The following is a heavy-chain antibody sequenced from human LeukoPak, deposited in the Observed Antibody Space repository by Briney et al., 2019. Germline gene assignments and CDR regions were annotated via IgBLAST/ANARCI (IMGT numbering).Heavy chain of an antibody. CDR3: ARELREHGVFDI. V-gene: IGHV3-20*04. CDR2: INWNGGST. CDR1: GFTFDDYG. J-gene: IGHJ3*02. D-gene: IGHD1-26*01. Sequence: PGGSLRLSCAASGFTFDDYGMSWVRQAPGKGLEWVSGINWNGGSTGYADSVKGRFTISRDNSKNTVYLQMNSLRAEDTAVYYCARELREHGVFDIWGQGTMVTVSS.